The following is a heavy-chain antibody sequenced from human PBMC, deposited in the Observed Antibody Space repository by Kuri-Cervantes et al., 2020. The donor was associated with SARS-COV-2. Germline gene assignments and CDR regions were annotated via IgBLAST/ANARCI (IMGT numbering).Heavy chain of an antibody. J-gene: IGHJ4*02. Sequence: SQTLSLTCAVYGGSFSGYYWSWIRQPPGKGLEWIGEINHSGSTNYNPSLKSRVTISVDTSKNQFSLKLSSVTAADTAVYYCAREGITMVRGVTFDYWGQGTLVTVSS. D-gene: IGHD3-10*01. CDR3: AREGITMVRGVTFDY. CDR1: GGSFSGYY. CDR2: INHSGST. V-gene: IGHV4-34*01.